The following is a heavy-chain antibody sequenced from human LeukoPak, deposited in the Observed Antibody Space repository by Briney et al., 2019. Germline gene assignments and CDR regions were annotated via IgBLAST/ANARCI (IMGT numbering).Heavy chain of an antibody. CDR2: IYYSGST. J-gene: IGHJ4*02. CDR3: ARASPGLFDC. CDR1: GGSISSYY. D-gene: IGHD2-21*01. Sequence: SETLSLTCTVSGGSISSYYWNWIRQPPGKALEWIGFIYYSGSTNYNPSLKSRVTISVDTSKNQFSLKLSSVTAADTAVYYCARASPGLFDCWGQGTLVTVSS. V-gene: IGHV4-59*01.